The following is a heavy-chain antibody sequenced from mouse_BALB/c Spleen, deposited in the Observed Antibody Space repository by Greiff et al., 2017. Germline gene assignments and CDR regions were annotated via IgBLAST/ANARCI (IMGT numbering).Heavy chain of an antibody. CDR2: ISYSGST. J-gene: IGHJ2*01. V-gene: IGHV3-8*02. CDR1: GDSITSGY. Sequence: EVQLVESGPSLVKPSQTLSLTCSVTGDSITSGYWNWIRKFPGNKLEYMGYISYSGSTYYNPSLKSRISITRDTSKNQYYLQLNSVTTEDTATYYCARSGYYGRIYYFDYWGQGTTLTVSS. D-gene: IGHD1-1*01. CDR3: ARSGYYGRIYYFDY.